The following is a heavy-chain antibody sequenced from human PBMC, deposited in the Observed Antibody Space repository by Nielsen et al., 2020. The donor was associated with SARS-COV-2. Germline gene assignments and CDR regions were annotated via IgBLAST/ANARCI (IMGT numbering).Heavy chain of an antibody. CDR3: ARAVGFDY. D-gene: IGHD1-26*01. Sequence: GGSLRLSCAASAFEFNNYGMHWVRQAPGKGLEWVAVISYDGSNKYYADSVKGRFTISRDNSKNTLYLQMNSLRAEDTAVYYCARAVGFDYWGQGTLVTVSS. V-gene: IGHV3-30*03. CDR2: ISYDGSNK. J-gene: IGHJ4*02. CDR1: AFEFNNYG.